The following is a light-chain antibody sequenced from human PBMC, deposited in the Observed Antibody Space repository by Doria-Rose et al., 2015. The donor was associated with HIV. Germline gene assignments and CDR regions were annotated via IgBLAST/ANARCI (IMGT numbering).Light chain of an antibody. J-gene: IGKJ3*01. Sequence: DIQMTQSPESMGMSLGERATLKCKSNQSLLYTSKNYLAWYQQKPGQPPTLLIYWASTRQSGVPARFSGSGSGTDFTLTISSLEAEDVAVYYCQQYYDTPSFGPGTTVDIK. CDR1: QSLLYTSKNY. CDR2: WAS. CDR3: QQYYDTPS. V-gene: IGKV4-1*01.